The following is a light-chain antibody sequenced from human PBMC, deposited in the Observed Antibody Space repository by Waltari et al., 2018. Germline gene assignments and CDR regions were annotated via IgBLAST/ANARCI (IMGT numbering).Light chain of an antibody. J-gene: IGLJ2*01. CDR1: NSDIGSSSY. CDR2: DLT. CDR3: SSYTGRGTVI. Sequence: QSVLTQPASVSGSPGQPITIPCTGTNSDIGSSSYVSWYQQYPGKAPKLIIYDLTERPSGVSTRFSGSKSGNTASLTISGLQADDEADYFCSSYTGRGTVIFGRGTMVTVL. V-gene: IGLV2-14*01.